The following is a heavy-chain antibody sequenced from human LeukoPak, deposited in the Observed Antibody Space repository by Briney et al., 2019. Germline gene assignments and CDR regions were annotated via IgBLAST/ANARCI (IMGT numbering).Heavy chain of an antibody. CDR3: ARSSVQDYGGNSFDY. D-gene: IGHD4-23*01. Sequence: SETLSLTCTVSGYSISSGYYWGWIRQPPGKGLEWIGSIYHSGSTYYNPSLKSRVTISVDTSKNQFSLKLSSVTAADTAVYYCARSSVQDYGGNSFDYWGQGTLVTVSS. V-gene: IGHV4-38-2*02. CDR2: IYHSGST. CDR1: GYSISSGYY. J-gene: IGHJ4*02.